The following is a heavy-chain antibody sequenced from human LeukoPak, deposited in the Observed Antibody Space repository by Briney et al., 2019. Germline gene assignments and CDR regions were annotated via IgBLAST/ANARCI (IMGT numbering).Heavy chain of an antibody. D-gene: IGHD3-22*01. CDR3: ARWNYYEISGRVFDY. CDR2: IYYNGNT. CDR1: GGSISSYY. V-gene: IGHV4-59*08. Sequence: SETLSLTCTVSGGSISSYYWVWIRQPPGKGLEWIGYIYYNGNTNYNPSLKSRVTISIDTSKTQFSLRLSSVTAADTAVYYCARWNYYEISGRVFDYWGQGTLVSVSS. J-gene: IGHJ4*02.